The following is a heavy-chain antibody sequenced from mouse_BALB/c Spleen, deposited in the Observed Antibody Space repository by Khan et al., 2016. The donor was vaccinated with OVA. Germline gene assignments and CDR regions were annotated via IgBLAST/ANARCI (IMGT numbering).Heavy chain of an antibody. Sequence: VHLQQSGPELMKPGASVKISCKASGYSFTTYYIHWVLQSPGKSLDWIGYIDPFSGDTTYNQKFKGKATLTVDKSSSTAYIHLNNLTSEDSAVYYGTRHGYVAWFTYWGQGTLVTVSA. V-gene: IGHV1S135*01. CDR2: IDPFSGDT. CDR3: TRHGYVAWFTY. J-gene: IGHJ3*01. CDR1: GYSFTTYY. D-gene: IGHD2-2*01.